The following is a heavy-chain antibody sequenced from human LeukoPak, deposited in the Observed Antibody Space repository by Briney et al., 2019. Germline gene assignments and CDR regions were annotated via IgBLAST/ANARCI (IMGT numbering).Heavy chain of an antibody. Sequence: GGSLRLSCAASGLTFRSYGMHWVRQAPGKGLEWVAFIWYDGSNKYYADSVKGRFTISRDNSKNTLYLQMNSLRAEDTAVYYCARDPAVDTAIYFDYWSQGTLVTVSS. CDR1: GLTFRSYG. D-gene: IGHD5-18*01. CDR3: ARDPAVDTAIYFDY. J-gene: IGHJ4*02. CDR2: IWYDGSNK. V-gene: IGHV3-30*02.